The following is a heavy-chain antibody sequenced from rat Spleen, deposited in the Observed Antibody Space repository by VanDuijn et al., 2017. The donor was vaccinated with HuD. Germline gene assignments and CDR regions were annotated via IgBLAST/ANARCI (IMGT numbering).Heavy chain of an antibody. D-gene: IGHD1-12*02. CDR1: GFTFSYYG. CDR3: ARHGYDGSYYYWDY. Sequence: VQLVESGGGLVQPGRSLKLSCAASGFTFSYYGMAWVRQTPTEGLEWVASITTGGAITSYRDSVKGRFTISRDTAKSTLYLQMDSLRSEDTATYYCARHGYDGSYYYWDYWGQGVMVTVSS. CDR2: ITTGGAIT. J-gene: IGHJ2*01. V-gene: IGHV5S23*01.